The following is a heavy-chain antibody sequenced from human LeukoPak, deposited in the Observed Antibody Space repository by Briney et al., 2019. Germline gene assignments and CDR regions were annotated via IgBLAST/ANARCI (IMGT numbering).Heavy chain of an antibody. CDR2: ISNSGST. CDR3: ARDKGYYDSSGRRDAFDI. Sequence: SETLSLTCSVSGGPIISHYWSWIRQPPGKGLEWIGYISNSGSTDYNPSLRSRVTISINTSKNQSSLKLSSVTAADTAVYYCARDKGYYDSSGRRDAFDIWGQGTMVTVSS. J-gene: IGHJ3*02. V-gene: IGHV4-59*11. CDR1: GGPIISHY. D-gene: IGHD3-22*01.